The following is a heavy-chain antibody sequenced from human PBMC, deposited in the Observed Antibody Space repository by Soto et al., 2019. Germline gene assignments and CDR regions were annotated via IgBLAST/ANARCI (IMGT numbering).Heavy chain of an antibody. CDR2: ISYDGSNK. CDR3: AKDVMWQLLRSVYMDV. CDR1: GFTFSSYG. D-gene: IGHD2-15*01. J-gene: IGHJ6*03. V-gene: IGHV3-30*18. Sequence: GGSLRLSCAASGFTFSSYGMHWVRQAPGKGLEWVAVISYDGSNKYYADSVKGRFTISRDNSKNTLYLQMNSLRAEDTAVYYCAKDVMWQLLRSVYMDVWGKGTTVTVSS.